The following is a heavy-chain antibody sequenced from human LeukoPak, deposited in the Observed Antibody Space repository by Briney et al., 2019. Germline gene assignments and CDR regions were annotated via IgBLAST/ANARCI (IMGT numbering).Heavy chain of an antibody. D-gene: IGHD4/OR15-4a*01. CDR1: GLTLSYYY. CDR2: INSSDSTI. Sequence: KPGGSLRLSCAASGLTLSYYYMRWIRQAPRKVVEWVSYINSSDSTIYYANSVKGRFTIYSDNAKNSLYLQMNSLRAEDTAVYYCARVLGHFDYWGQGALVTVSS. CDR3: ARVLGHFDY. V-gene: IGHV3-11*01. J-gene: IGHJ4*02.